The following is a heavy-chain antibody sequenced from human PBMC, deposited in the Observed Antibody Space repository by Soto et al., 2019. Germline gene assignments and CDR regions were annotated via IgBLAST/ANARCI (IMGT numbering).Heavy chain of an antibody. CDR2: ISSSGSTI. Sequence: GGSLRLSCAASGFTFSDYYMSWIRQAPGKGLEWVSYISSSGSTIYYADSVKGRFTISRDNAKNSLYLQMNSLRAEDTAVYYCASWAKRSGWYGEYYFDYWGQGTLVTAPQ. CDR1: GFTFSDYY. CDR3: ASWAKRSGWYGEYYFDY. D-gene: IGHD6-19*01. V-gene: IGHV3-11*01. J-gene: IGHJ4*02.